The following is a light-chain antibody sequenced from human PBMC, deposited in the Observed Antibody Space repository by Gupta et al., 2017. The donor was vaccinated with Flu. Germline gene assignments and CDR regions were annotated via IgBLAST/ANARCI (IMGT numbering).Light chain of an antibody. CDR2: WAS. CDR1: QSVLYSSNNKNY. CDR3: QQYSSSPPT. Sequence: DIVMTQSPDSLAVSLGERATINCKSSQSVLYSSNNKNYLAWYQQKPGQPPKLLIYWASTRESGVPDRCSGSGSGTDFTLTISSLQAEDVAVYYCQQYSSSPPTFGGGTKVEIK. V-gene: IGKV4-1*01. J-gene: IGKJ4*01.